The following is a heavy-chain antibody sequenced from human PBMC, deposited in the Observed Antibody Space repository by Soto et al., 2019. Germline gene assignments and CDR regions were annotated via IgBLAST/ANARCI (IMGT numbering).Heavy chain of an antibody. CDR3: ARRGYYDSSGYFDAFDI. J-gene: IGHJ3*02. Sequence: QVQLVQSGAEVKKPGSSVKVSCKASGGTFSSYAISWVRQAPGQGLEWMGGIIPIFGTANYAQKFQGRVTITADESTSTAYMELSSLRSEDTAVYYCARRGYYDSSGYFDAFDIWGQGTMVTVSS. CDR1: GGTFSSYA. D-gene: IGHD3-22*01. V-gene: IGHV1-69*12. CDR2: IIPIFGTA.